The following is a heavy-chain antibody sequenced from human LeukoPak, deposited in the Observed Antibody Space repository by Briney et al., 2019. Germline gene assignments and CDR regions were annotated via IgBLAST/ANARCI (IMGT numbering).Heavy chain of an antibody. Sequence: ASVKVSCKASGGTFSSYAISWVRQAPGQGLEWMRGIIPIFGTANYAQKFQGRVTITADESTSTAYMELSSLRSEDTAVYYCARDDDSSSWYYYFDYWGQGTLVTVSS. J-gene: IGHJ4*02. CDR1: GGTFSSYA. V-gene: IGHV1-69*13. D-gene: IGHD6-13*01. CDR3: ARDDDSSSWYYYFDY. CDR2: IIPIFGTA.